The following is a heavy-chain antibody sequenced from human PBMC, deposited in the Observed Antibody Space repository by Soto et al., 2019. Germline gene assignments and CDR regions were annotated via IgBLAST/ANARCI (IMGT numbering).Heavy chain of an antibody. CDR2: ISSGGSTM. V-gene: IGHV3-48*03. J-gene: IGHJ6*02. CDR3: ARDGYGDPYFYYGMDV. D-gene: IGHD4-17*01. CDR1: GFTFSFYE. Sequence: GGSLRLSCAGSGFTFSFYEMSWVRQAPGKGLEWVSYISSGGSTMYYADSVKGRFTVSRDNAKNSLYLQMNSLRAEDTAVYYCARDGYGDPYFYYGMDVWGQGTTVTVSS.